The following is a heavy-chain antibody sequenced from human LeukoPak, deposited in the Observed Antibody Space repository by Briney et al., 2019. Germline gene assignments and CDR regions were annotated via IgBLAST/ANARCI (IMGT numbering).Heavy chain of an antibody. Sequence: SETLSLTCTVSGGSISSGGYYWSWIRQHPGKGLEWIGFIYYSGSTYYNPSLKSRVTISVDTSKNQFSLKLSSVTAADTAVYYCARVLDSSVENYYFDYWGQGTLVTVSS. CDR2: IYYSGST. J-gene: IGHJ4*02. D-gene: IGHD3-22*01. CDR1: GGSISSGGYY. CDR3: ARVLDSSVENYYFDY. V-gene: IGHV4-31*03.